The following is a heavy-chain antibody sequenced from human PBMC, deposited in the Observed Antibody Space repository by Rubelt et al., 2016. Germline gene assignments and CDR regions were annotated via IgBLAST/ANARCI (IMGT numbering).Heavy chain of an antibody. J-gene: IGHJ4*02. CDR2: INHSGST. Sequence: QVQLQESGPGLVKPSQTLSLTCTVSGGSISSGGYYWSWIRQPPGKGLEWIGEINHSGSTNYNPSVKSRVTISVDTSKNQFSLKLSSVTAADTAVYYCARERLDYVLSYWGQGTLVTVSS. V-gene: IGHV4-31*03. CDR1: GGSISSGGYY. CDR3: ARERLDYVLSY. D-gene: IGHD4-17*01.